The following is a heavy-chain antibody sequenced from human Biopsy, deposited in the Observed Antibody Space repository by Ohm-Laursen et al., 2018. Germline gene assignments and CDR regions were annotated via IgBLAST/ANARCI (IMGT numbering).Heavy chain of an antibody. CDR3: TRDTTYYAGTTYYDALDV. D-gene: IGHD2/OR15-2a*01. J-gene: IGHJ3*01. CDR2: TKRDGSQS. CDR1: GFTFSTYW. Sequence: GSLRLSCTASGFTFSTYWMTWVRQAPGKGLEWVANTKRDGSQSNHADSVKGRFTISRDNAKNSLYLQMNSLRAEDTAVYYCTRDTTYYAGTTYYDALDVWGQGTTVTVSS. V-gene: IGHV3-7*01.